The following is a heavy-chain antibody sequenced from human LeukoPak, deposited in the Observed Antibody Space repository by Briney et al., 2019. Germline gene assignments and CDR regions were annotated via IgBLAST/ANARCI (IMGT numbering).Heavy chain of an antibody. V-gene: IGHV1-8*02. CDR2: MNPNSGNT. D-gene: IGHD6-13*01. CDR1: GGTFSSYA. CDR3: ARDLAAAGTDFDY. Sequence: ASVKVSCKASGGTFSSYAISWVRQATGQGLEWMGWMNPNSGNTGYAQKFQGRVTMTRNTSISTAYMELSSLRSEDTAVYYCARDLAAAGTDFDYWGQGTLVTVSS. J-gene: IGHJ4*02.